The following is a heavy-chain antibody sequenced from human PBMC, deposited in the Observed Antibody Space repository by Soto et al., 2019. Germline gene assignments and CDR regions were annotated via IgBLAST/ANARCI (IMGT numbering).Heavy chain of an antibody. Sequence: SGPTLVNPTQTLTLTCTFSGFSLISSGMCVSCIRQPPGKALEWLSLIDWDDDRYYSTSLKTRLTISKDTSKNQVVLTMTNMDPVDTATYYCARAVAAAGTYYYYGMDVWGQGTTVTVSS. CDR2: IDWDDDR. CDR1: GFSLISSGMC. V-gene: IGHV2-70*01. J-gene: IGHJ6*02. D-gene: IGHD6-13*01. CDR3: ARAVAAAGTYYYYGMDV.